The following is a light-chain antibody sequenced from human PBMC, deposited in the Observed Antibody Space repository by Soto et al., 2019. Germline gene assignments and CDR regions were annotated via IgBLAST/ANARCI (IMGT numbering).Light chain of an antibody. J-gene: IGKJ2*01. Sequence: IQMTQSPSSLSASVGDRVTITCQASRDIDNYLNGYQQKPGKAPNLLIYDASNLETGVPLRFSGSRSGTHFTLTISSLQPEDIGTYYCHQYDNRPFTFGQGTKLEIK. CDR1: RDIDNY. CDR2: DAS. V-gene: IGKV1-33*01. CDR3: HQYDNRPFT.